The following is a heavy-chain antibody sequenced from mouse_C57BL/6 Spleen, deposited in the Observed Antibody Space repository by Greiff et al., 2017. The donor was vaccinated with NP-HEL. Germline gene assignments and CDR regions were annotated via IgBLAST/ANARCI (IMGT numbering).Heavy chain of an antibody. CDR3: AREGYYGSSYFDY. CDR2: IYPGDGDP. V-gene: IGHV1-82*01. Sequence: QVQLQQSGPELVKPGASVKISCKASGYAFSSSWMNWVKQRPGKGLEWIGRIYPGDGDPKYNGKFKGKATLTADKSSSTAYMQLSSLTSEDSAVYVCAREGYYGSSYFDYWGQGTTLTVSS. D-gene: IGHD1-1*01. J-gene: IGHJ2*01. CDR1: GYAFSSSW.